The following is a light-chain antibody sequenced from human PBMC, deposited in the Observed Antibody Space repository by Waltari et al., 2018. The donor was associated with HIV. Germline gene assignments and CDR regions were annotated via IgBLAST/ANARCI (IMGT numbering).Light chain of an antibody. CDR2: ANS. V-gene: IGLV1-40*01. Sequence: QSLLPPTLSVSATPAQRRPHYCTGNTPNIGPGPAISGIRELPVAAPRLLIFANSNRPAGVPDRISGSKSTASASLAITGLQAEDEGYYYCQSSDIRLHGLWVFGGGTNVTVL. CDR3: QSSDIRLHGLWV. CDR1: TPNIGPGPA. J-gene: IGLJ3*02.